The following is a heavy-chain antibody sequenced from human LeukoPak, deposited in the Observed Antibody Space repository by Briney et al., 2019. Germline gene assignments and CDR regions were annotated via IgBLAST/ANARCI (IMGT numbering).Heavy chain of an antibody. J-gene: IGHJ5*02. D-gene: IGHD3-22*01. Sequence: ASVKVSCKASGYTFTSYEINWVRQATGQGLEWMGWMGPNSGNTGYAQKFQGRVTVTRDTSISTAYMELGSLTSEDTAVYYCARNQRAIYDSSGYWSNWFDPWGQGTLVTVSS. CDR1: GYTFTSYE. V-gene: IGHV1-8*01. CDR3: ARNQRAIYDSSGYWSNWFDP. CDR2: MGPNSGNT.